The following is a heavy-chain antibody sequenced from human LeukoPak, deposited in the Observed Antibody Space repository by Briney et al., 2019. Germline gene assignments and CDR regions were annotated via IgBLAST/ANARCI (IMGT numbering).Heavy chain of an antibody. J-gene: IGHJ4*02. D-gene: IGHD4-17*01. CDR1: GGSFSGYY. CDR3: ARGTVTTGMFN. V-gene: IGHV4-34*01. CDR2: INHSGST. Sequence: SETLSPTCAVYGGSFSGYYWSWIRQPPGKGLEWIGEINHSGSTNYNPSLKSRVTISVDTSKNQFSLKLSSVTAADTAVYYCARGTVTTGMFNWGQGTLVTVSS.